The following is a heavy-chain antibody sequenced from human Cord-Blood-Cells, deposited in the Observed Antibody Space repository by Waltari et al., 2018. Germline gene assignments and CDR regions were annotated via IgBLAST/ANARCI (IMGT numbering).Heavy chain of an antibody. CDR1: GNTFTGYY. V-gene: IGHV1-2*06. J-gene: IGHJ5*02. CDR2: INPNSGGT. CDR3: VSGNDRGNNWFDP. Sequence: QVQLVQSGAEVKKPGASVKVSCKASGNTFTGYYMHWVRQAPGQGLEGMGRINPNSGGTNYAQKFQGRGTMTRDTSISTAYMELSRLRSDDTAVYYCVSGNDRGNNWFDPWGQGTLVTVSS. D-gene: IGHD3-10*01.